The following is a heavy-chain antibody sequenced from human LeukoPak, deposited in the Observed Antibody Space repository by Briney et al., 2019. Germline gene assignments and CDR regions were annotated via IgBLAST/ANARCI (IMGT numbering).Heavy chain of an antibody. J-gene: IGHJ4*02. CDR1: GYTFTDYY. CDR3: ATDLVGGRAGAPQGY. Sequence: ATVKISRKVSGYTFTDYYMHWVQQAPGKGLQWMGLVDPEDGATIYADKSQGRVTITAHTSTDTAYMELSSLRSEDRAVDYCATDLVGGRAGAPQGYWGPGNLVTVSS. D-gene: IGHD6-6*01. CDR2: VDPEDGAT. V-gene: IGHV1-69-2*01.